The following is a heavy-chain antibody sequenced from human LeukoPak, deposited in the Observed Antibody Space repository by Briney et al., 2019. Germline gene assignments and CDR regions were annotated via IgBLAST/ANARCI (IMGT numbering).Heavy chain of an antibody. V-gene: IGHV4-38-2*02. J-gene: IGHJ4*02. CDR3: ARLPVWELKPIDY. D-gene: IGHD1-26*01. CDR1: GYSISRGYY. Sequence: PSETLSLTCTVSGYSISRGYYWGWIRQPPGKGLEWIGSIYYSGSTYYSPSLKSRVTISVDTSKNQFSLKLSSVTAADTAVYYCARLPVWELKPIDYWGQGTLVTVSS. CDR2: IYYSGST.